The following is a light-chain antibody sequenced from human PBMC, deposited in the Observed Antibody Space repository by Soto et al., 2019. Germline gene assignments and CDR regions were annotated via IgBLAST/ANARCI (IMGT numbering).Light chain of an antibody. J-gene: IGKJ2*01. CDR1: QSVSSY. CDR3: QQRSNWPLMYT. CDR2: DAS. V-gene: IGKV3-11*01. Sequence: EIGLTQSPATLSLSPGERATLSCRASQSVSSYLAWYQQKPGQAPRLLIYDASNRATGIPARFSGSGSGTHFTLTISSLEPEDFAVYYCQQRSNWPLMYTFGQGTKLAIK.